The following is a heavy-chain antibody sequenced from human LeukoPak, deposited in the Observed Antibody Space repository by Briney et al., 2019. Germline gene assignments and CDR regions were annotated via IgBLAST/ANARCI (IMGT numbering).Heavy chain of an antibody. D-gene: IGHD3-22*01. CDR1: GFTSSSYW. CDR3: ASGFDSRFFDK. J-gene: IGHJ4*02. CDR2: IKQDGNEK. V-gene: IGHV3-7*01. Sequence: GSLRLSCAASGFTSSSYWMTWVRQAPGKGLEWVANIKQDGNEKYYVDSVKGRFTISRDNAKNSLYLQMNSLRAEDTAVYYCASGFDSRFFDKRGQGTLVTVSS.